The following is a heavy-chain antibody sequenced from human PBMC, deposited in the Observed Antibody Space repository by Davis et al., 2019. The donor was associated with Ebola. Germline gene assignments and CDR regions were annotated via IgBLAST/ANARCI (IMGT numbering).Heavy chain of an antibody. Sequence: LSLTCAASGFTFSSYWMSWVRQAPGKGLEWVSYISSSSSTIYYADSVKGRFTISRDNAKNSLYLQMNSLRAEDTAVYYCARDLYYYDSSGYGMVPDYWGQGTLVTVSS. D-gene: IGHD3-22*01. V-gene: IGHV3-48*04. CDR1: GFTFSSYW. CDR3: ARDLYYYDSSGYGMVPDY. CDR2: ISSSSSTI. J-gene: IGHJ4*02.